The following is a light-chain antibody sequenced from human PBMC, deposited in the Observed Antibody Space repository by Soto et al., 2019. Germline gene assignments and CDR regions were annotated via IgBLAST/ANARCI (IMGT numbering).Light chain of an antibody. V-gene: IGLV2-8*01. J-gene: IGLJ3*02. CDR2: GVT. CDR1: GSDIGAYNV. Sequence: QSVLAQPPSASGSPGQSVTISCTGSGSDIGAYNVVSWYQQHPGKAPKLMIFGVTERPSGVPDRFSGSKSGNTASLTVSGLQADYEAVYYCYAYAGRNIWVFGGGTKLTVL. CDR3: YAYAGRNIWV.